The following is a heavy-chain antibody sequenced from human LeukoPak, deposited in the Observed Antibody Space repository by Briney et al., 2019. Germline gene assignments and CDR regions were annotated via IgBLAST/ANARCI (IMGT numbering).Heavy chain of an antibody. J-gene: IGHJ6*03. V-gene: IGHV1-18*01. CDR1: GYTFTSYG. CDR3: ARGPGVRGVIIYYYYMGV. CDR2: ISAYNGNT. Sequence: GASVKVSCKASGYTFTSYGISWVRQAPGQGLEWMGWISAYNGNTNYAQKLQGRVTMTTDTSTSTAYMELRSLRSDDTAVYYCARGPGVRGVIIYYYYMGVWGKGTTVTVSS. D-gene: IGHD3-10*01.